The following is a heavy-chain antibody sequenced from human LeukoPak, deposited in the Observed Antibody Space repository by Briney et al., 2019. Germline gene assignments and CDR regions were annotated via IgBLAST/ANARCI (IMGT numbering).Heavy chain of an antibody. V-gene: IGHV3-30*04. D-gene: IGHD4-17*01. CDR3: ARDDYGDYGTPIDY. Sequence: GGSLRLSCAASGFIFSSYAMHWVRQAPGKGLEWVAMISYDGSNKYYADSVKGRFTISRHNSKNTLYLQMNSLRAEDTAVYYCARDDYGDYGTPIDYWGQGTLVTVSS. CDR1: GFIFSSYA. J-gene: IGHJ4*02. CDR2: ISYDGSNK.